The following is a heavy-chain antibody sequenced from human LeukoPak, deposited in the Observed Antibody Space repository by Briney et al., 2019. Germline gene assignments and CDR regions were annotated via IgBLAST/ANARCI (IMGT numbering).Heavy chain of an antibody. V-gene: IGHV2-5*01. CDR2: IYWNDDK. D-gene: IGHD6-19*01. Sequence: ESGPTRVKPTQTLTLTCTFSGFSLSTTGVGVNWIRQSPGKALEWLALIYWNDDKRYSPSLRSRLTITRDTSKNQVVLTMTNMDPVDTATYYCAHRGGAVTGHYYFDYWGQGTLVTVSS. J-gene: IGHJ4*02. CDR1: GFSLSTTGVG. CDR3: AHRGGAVTGHYYFDY.